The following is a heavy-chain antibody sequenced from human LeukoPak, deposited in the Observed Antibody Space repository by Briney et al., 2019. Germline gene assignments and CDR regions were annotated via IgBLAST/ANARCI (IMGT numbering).Heavy chain of an antibody. CDR1: GFTFSRHG. D-gene: IGHD3-10*01. J-gene: IGHJ4*02. V-gene: IGHV3-30*18. CDR2: ISNEGNYK. Sequence: PGGSLRLSCEGSGFTFSRHGMHWVRQAPGKGLEWVAVISNEGNYKYYGDSVKGRFAISRDNFKNTTYLQMNYLRPGDTAVYFCAKGGHYLFDYWGQGALVTVSS. CDR3: AKGGHYLFDY.